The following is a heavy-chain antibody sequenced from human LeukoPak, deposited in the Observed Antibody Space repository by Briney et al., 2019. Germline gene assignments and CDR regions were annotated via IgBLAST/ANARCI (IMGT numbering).Heavy chain of an antibody. CDR1: GYTLTELS. CDR3: ATDPPNDYGDYDDAFDI. CDR2: FDPEDGET. J-gene: IGHJ3*02. Sequence: ASVKVSCKVSGYTLTELSMHWVRQAPGKGLEWMGGFDPEDGETIYAQKFRGRVTMTEDTSTDTAYMELSSLRSEDTAVYYCATDPPNDYGDYDDAFDIWGQGTMVTVPS. D-gene: IGHD4-17*01. V-gene: IGHV1-24*01.